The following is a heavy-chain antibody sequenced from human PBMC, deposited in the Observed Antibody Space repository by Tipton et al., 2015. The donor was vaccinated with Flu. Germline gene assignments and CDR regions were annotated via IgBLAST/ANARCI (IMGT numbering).Heavy chain of an antibody. CDR3: ARVRVRPDPYYDGMDV. CDR2: INPNSGGT. Sequence: QSGPEVKKPGASVKVSCKASGYTFTGYYMHWVRQAPGQGLEWMGWINPNSGGTNYAQKFQGRVTMTRDTSISTAYMELSRLRSDDTAVYYCARVRVRPDPYYDGMDVWGQGTTITVAS. D-gene: IGHD4/OR15-4a*01. J-gene: IGHJ6*02. CDR1: GYTFTGYY. V-gene: IGHV1-2*02.